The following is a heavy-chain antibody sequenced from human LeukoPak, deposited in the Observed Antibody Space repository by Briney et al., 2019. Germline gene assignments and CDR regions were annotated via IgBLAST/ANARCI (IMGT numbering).Heavy chain of an antibody. Sequence: SETLSLTCTVSGGSISSYYWSWIRQPPGKGLEWIGYIYYSGSTNYNPSLKSRVTISVDTSKNQFSLKLSSVTAADTAVYYCARLDGYSYGYPRFDYWGQGTLVTVSS. J-gene: IGHJ4*02. CDR3: ARLDGYSYGYPRFDY. V-gene: IGHV4-59*01. D-gene: IGHD5-18*01. CDR2: IYYSGST. CDR1: GGSISSYY.